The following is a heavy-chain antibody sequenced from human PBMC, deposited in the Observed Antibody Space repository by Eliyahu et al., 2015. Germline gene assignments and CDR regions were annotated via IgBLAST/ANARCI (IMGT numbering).Heavy chain of an antibody. J-gene: IGHJ5*02. Sequence: EVQLVESGGGLVQPRRSLRLSCTASGFTFGDYAMSWFRQAPGKGLEWVGFIRSKAYGGTTEYAASVKGRFTISRDDSKSIAYLQMNSLKTEDTAVYYCTRGRLYYYDPNWFDPWGQGTLVTVSS. CDR1: GFTFGDYA. CDR2: IRSKAYGGTT. D-gene: IGHD3-22*01. V-gene: IGHV3-49*03. CDR3: TRGRLYYYDPNWFDP.